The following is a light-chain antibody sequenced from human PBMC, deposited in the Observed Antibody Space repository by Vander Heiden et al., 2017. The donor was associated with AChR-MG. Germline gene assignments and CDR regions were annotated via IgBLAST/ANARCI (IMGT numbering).Light chain of an antibody. Sequence: QAVVTQEPSLTVSPGGTVTLTCGSSTGAVTSNLCPYRLQQKPGQAPRTLIYDISNRNSWTPARCSGSLLGGRAALTLSGALPEDEADYYCLLFCSTRVFGGGTKLTVL. V-gene: IGLV7-46*01. J-gene: IGLJ3*02. CDR3: LLFCSTRV. CDR1: TGAVTSNLC. CDR2: DIS.